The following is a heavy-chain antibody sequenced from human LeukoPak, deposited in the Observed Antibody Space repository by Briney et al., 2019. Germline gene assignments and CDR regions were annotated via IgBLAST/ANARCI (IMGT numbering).Heavy chain of an antibody. Sequence: ASVKVSCKASGYTFTGYYMHWVRQAPGQGLEWMGWINPNSGGTNYAQKFQGRVTMTRDTSISTAYMELSRLRSDDTAVYYCASSSGSYCGGDCYSPCYYYGMDVWGQGTTVTVSS. V-gene: IGHV1-2*02. CDR3: ASSSGSYCGGDCYSPCYYYGMDV. D-gene: IGHD2-21*02. CDR2: INPNSGGT. CDR1: GYTFTGYY. J-gene: IGHJ6*02.